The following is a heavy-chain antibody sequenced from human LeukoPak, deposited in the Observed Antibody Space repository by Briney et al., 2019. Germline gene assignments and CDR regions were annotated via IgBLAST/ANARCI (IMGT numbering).Heavy chain of an antibody. V-gene: IGHV4-30-4*01. Sequence: PSETLSLTCTVSGGSISSGDYYWSWIRQPPGKGPEWIGYIYYSGSTYYNPSLKSRVTISVDTSKNQFSLKLSSVTAADTAVYYCARLYYYDSSGYWIDYWGQGTLVTVSS. D-gene: IGHD3-22*01. CDR1: GGSISSGDYY. CDR2: IYYSGST. CDR3: ARLYYYDSSGYWIDY. J-gene: IGHJ4*02.